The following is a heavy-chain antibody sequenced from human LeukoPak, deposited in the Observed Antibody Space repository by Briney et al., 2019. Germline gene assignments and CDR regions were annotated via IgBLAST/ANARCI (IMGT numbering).Heavy chain of an antibody. J-gene: IGHJ2*01. CDR3: ARAAGDGPGDIPRWYFDL. CDR2: IGTTGTTV. D-gene: IGHD4-17*01. Sequence: GGSLRLSCVASGITFSHYEMNWVRQSPEKRLEWLSFIGTTGTTVYYADSVKGRFTISRDNAKASLSLQMNSLRSEDTAVYYCARAAGDGPGDIPRWYFDLWGRGTLVTVSS. V-gene: IGHV3-48*03. CDR1: GITFSHYE.